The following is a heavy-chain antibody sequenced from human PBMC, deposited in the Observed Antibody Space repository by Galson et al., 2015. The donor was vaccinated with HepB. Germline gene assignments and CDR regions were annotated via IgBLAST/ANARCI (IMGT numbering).Heavy chain of an antibody. CDR1: GFTFSSYA. V-gene: IGHV3-23*01. J-gene: IGHJ4*02. D-gene: IGHD6-19*01. Sequence: SLRLSGAASGFTFSSYAMSWVRQAPGEGLEGVSTISSSGGGTYYADSVKGRFTVSRDNSKDTLYLQMNSLRAEDTAVYYCAKDYASGWYYFDYWGQGTLVTVSS. CDR2: ISSSGGGT. CDR3: AKDYASGWYYFDY.